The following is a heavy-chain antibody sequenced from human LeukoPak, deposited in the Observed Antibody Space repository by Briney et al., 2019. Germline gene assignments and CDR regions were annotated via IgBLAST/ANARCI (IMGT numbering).Heavy chain of an antibody. Sequence: GGSLRLSCAASGFTVSSNYMSWVRQAPGKGLEWVSVIYSGGSTYYADSVKGRFTISGDNSKNTLYLQMNSLRAEDTAVYYCARGVENYYYYGMDVWGQGTTVTVSS. J-gene: IGHJ6*02. CDR3: ARGVENYYYYGMDV. CDR2: IYSGGST. CDR1: GFTVSSNY. V-gene: IGHV3-66*01. D-gene: IGHD3-3*01.